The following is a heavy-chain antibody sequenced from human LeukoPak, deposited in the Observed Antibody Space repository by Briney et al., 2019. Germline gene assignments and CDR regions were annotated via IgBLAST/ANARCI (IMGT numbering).Heavy chain of an antibody. CDR3: ARSVVDTAMVGYYYYYYMDV. J-gene: IGHJ6*03. D-gene: IGHD5-18*01. Sequence: SETLSLTCTVSGGSISSYYWSWIRQPPGKGLEWIGYIYYSGSTNYNPSLKSRVTISVDTSKSQFSLKLSSVTAADTAVYYCARSVVDTAMVGYYYYYYMDVWGKGTTVTVSS. V-gene: IGHV4-59*01. CDR1: GGSISSYY. CDR2: IYYSGST.